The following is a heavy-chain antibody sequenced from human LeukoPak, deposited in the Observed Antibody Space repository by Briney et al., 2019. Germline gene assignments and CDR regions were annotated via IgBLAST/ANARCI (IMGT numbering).Heavy chain of an antibody. V-gene: IGHV3-33*01. CDR1: GFTFSSYG. CDR3: AREYCSSTSCYVRAYFDY. D-gene: IGHD2-2*01. CDR2: IRYDGSNK. Sequence: PGRSLRLSCAASGFTFSSYGMHWVRQAPGKGLEWVAVIRYDGSNKYYADSVKGRFTISRDNSKNTLYLQMNSLRAEDTAVYYCAREYCSSTSCYVRAYFDYWGQGTLVTVSS. J-gene: IGHJ4*02.